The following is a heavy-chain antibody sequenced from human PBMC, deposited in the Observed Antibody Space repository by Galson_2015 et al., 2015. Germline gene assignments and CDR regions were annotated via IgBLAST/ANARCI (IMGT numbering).Heavy chain of an antibody. CDR1: GFTFRDFA. V-gene: IGHV3-49*04. Sequence: SLRLSCAASGFTFRDFAVSWVRQAPGKGLEWVGFIKSKDFGGTADYAASVEGRFSISRDDSKSIAHLRMNSLKTEDTAVYYCTREVRGVVVPVATRPSPNYYYVDVWGKG. CDR2: IKSKDFGGTA. CDR3: TREVRGVVVPVATRPSPNYYYVDV. D-gene: IGHD2-21*01. J-gene: IGHJ6*03.